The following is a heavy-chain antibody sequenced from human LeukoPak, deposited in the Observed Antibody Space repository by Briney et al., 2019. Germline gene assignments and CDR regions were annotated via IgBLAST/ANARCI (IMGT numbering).Heavy chain of an antibody. CDR2: IYSGGST. D-gene: IGHD1-26*01. V-gene: IGHV3-53*01. CDR3: AKLSVVGATSLDY. J-gene: IGHJ4*02. Sequence: GGSLRLSCAASGFTFSSHWMTWVRQAPGKGLEWVSVIYSGGSTYYADSVKGRFTISRDNSKNTLYLQMNSLRAEDTAVYYCAKLSVVGATSLDYWGQGTLVTVSS. CDR1: GFTFSSHW.